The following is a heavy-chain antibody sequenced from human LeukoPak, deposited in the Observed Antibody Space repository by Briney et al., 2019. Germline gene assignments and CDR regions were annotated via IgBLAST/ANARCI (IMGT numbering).Heavy chain of an antibody. Sequence: GGSLRLSCAASGFNFSDYNMNWVRQAPGKGLEWGSVISSSSKYKYYADSVKGRFTISRDNAKNSLYLQMNSLRAEDTAVYYCARVSTAVSLAIDYWGQGTLVTVST. D-gene: IGHD6-13*01. CDR2: ISSSSKYK. CDR3: ARVSTAVSLAIDY. J-gene: IGHJ4*02. CDR1: GFNFSDYN. V-gene: IGHV3-21*06.